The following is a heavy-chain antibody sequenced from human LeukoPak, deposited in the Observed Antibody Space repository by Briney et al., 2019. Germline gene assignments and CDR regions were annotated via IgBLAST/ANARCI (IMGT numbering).Heavy chain of an antibody. CDR3: ARDGNLYYDSSGYYY. D-gene: IGHD3-22*01. CDR1: GYTFTSYG. Sequence: ASVKVSCKASGYTFTSYGISWVRQAPGQGLEWIGWISAYNGNTNYAQKLQGRVTMTTDTSTSTAYMELRSLRYDDTAAYYCARDGNLYYDSSGYYYWGQGTLVTVSS. V-gene: IGHV1-18*01. J-gene: IGHJ4*02. CDR2: ISAYNGNT.